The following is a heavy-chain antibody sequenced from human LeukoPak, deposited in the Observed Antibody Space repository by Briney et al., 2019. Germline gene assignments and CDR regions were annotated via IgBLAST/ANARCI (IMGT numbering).Heavy chain of an antibody. V-gene: IGHV1-8*01. D-gene: IGHD6-19*01. CDR2: MNPNSGNT. Sequence: ASVKVSCKASGYTFTSYDINWVRQATGQGLEWMGWMNPNSGNTGCARKFQGRVTMTRNTSISTAYMELSSLRSEDTAVYYCAREESVVAGTCDYWGQGTLVTVSS. CDR1: GYTFTSYD. J-gene: IGHJ4*02. CDR3: AREESVVAGTCDY.